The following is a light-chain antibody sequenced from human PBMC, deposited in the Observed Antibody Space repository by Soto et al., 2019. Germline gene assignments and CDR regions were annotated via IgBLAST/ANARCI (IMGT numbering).Light chain of an antibody. CDR2: RNN. J-gene: IGLJ7*01. V-gene: IGLV1-47*01. Sequence: QSVLTQPPSVSGAPGQRVTISCTGSSSNIGAHYDVHWYQQLPGTAPKLLIYRNNQRPSGVPDRFSGSKSGTSASLAISRLRSEDEADYYCAAWDDSLSGAVFGGGTQLTVL. CDR1: SSNIGAHYD. CDR3: AAWDDSLSGAV.